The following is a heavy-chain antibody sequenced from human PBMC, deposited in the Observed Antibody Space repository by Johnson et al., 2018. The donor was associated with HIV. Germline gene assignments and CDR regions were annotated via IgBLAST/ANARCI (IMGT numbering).Heavy chain of an antibody. V-gene: IGHV3-9*01. CDR2: ISWNSGSI. CDR3: AKDLTGGTYNLGAFDS. J-gene: IGHJ3*01. D-gene: IGHD1-14*01. Sequence: VQLVESGGGLVQPGRSLRLSCAASGFTFDDYAMHWVRQAPGKGLEWVSGISWNSGSIGYADSVKGRFTISRDNAKNSLYLQMNSLRAEDTALYYCAKDLTGGTYNLGAFDSWGQGTMVTVSS. CDR1: GFTFDDYA.